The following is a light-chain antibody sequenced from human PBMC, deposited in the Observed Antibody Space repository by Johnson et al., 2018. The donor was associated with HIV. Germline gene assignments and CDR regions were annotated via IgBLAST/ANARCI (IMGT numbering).Light chain of an antibody. CDR2: DNN. Sequence: QSVLTQPPSVSAAPGQKVTISCSGSSSNIGRNYVSWYQQLPGTAPKLLIYDNNKRPSGIPDRFSGSKSGTSATLAITGLQPGDEADYYCGTWDSSLSAYVFGTGTKVTVL. CDR3: GTWDSSLSAYV. CDR1: SSNIGRNY. V-gene: IGLV1-51*01. J-gene: IGLJ1*01.